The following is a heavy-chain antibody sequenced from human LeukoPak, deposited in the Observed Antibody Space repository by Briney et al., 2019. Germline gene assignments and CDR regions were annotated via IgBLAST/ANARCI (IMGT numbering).Heavy chain of an antibody. CDR1: GGSISSYY. CDR2: FFYSGST. V-gene: IGHV4-59*01. J-gene: IGHJ5*02. CDR3: ARGSGGYHYDH. D-gene: IGHD3-22*01. Sequence: VKPSETLSLTCTVSGGSISSYYWSWIRQPPGKGLEWIEYFFYSGSTNYNPSLKSRVTISVDTSKNQFSLKLSSVTAADTAVYYCARGSGGYHYDHWGQGTLVTVSS.